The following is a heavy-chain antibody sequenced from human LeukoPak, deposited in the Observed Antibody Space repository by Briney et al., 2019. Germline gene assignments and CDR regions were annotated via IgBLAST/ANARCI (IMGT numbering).Heavy chain of an antibody. Sequence: GSLRLSCAASGFTFSSYAMSWVRQAPGKGLEWVSAISGSGGSTYYADSVKGRFTISRDNSKNTLYLQMDSLRAEDTAVYYCASHSRHYYDSSGIDYWGQGTLVTVSS. V-gene: IGHV3-23*01. CDR3: ASHSRHYYDSSGIDY. J-gene: IGHJ4*02. CDR2: ISGSGGST. D-gene: IGHD3-22*01. CDR1: GFTFSSYA.